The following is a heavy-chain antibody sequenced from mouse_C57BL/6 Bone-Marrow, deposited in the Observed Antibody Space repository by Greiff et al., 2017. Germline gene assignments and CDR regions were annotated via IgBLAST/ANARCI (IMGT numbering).Heavy chain of an antibody. CDR2: IYPGSGST. D-gene: IGHD1-1*01. J-gene: IGHJ4*01. V-gene: IGHV1-55*01. CDR3: ARDRLGHYGSRLYAMDY. Sequence: VQLQQPGAELVKPGASVKMSCKASGYTFTSYWITWVKQRPGQGLEWIGDIYPGSGSTNYNEKFKSKATLTVDTSSSPAYMQLSSLTSVGAAVYYCARDRLGHYGSRLYAMDYWGQGTSVTVAS. CDR1: GYTFTSYW.